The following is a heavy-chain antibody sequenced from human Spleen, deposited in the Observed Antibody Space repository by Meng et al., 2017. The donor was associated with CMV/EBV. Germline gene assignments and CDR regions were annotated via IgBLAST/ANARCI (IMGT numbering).Heavy chain of an antibody. CDR1: GSVSGYY. CDR3: AGSNAIFGVIPRGWFDP. J-gene: IGHJ5*02. CDR2: INHSGST. D-gene: IGHD3-3*01. Sequence: GSVSGYYWSWIRRHTGKGLEWIGEINHSGSTNYKPSLKSRVTISVDTSKNQFSLKLTSVTAADTAVYYCAGSNAIFGVIPRGWFDPWGQGTLVTVSS. V-gene: IGHV4-34*01.